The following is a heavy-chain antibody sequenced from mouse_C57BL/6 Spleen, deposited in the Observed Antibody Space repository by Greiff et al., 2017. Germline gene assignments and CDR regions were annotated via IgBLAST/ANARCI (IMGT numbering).Heavy chain of an antibody. CDR3: ARWRMSYYAIDY. CDR2: IDPSDSET. Sequence: QVQLQQPGAELVRPGSSVKLSCKASGYTFTSYWMHWVKQRPIQGLEWIGNIDPSDSETNYNQKFKDKATLTVDKSSSTAYMQLISLTSEYSAVYYCARWRMSYYAIDYWCQGTSVTVSS. V-gene: IGHV1-52*01. CDR1: GYTFTSYW. J-gene: IGHJ4*01.